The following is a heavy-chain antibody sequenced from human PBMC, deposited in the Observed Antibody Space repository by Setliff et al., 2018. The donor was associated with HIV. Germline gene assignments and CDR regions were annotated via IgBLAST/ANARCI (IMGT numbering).Heavy chain of an antibody. CDR1: GASVSMPGW. Sequence: SETLSLTCTVIGASVSMPGWWGWVRQSPGKRLEWIGDVSDGGTKYNPSLQGRATTSVDRSKNQFSLELRSVTAADTAVYYCVKEGRTSTVFDYWGQGVMVTVSS. D-gene: IGHD1-7*01. CDR2: VSDGGT. CDR3: VKEGRTSTVFDY. V-gene: IGHV4-4*02. J-gene: IGHJ4*02.